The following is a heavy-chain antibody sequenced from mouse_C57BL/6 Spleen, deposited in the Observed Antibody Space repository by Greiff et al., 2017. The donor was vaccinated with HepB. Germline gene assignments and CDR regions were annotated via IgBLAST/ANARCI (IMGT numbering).Heavy chain of an antibody. D-gene: IGHD1-1*01. J-gene: IGHJ4*01. V-gene: IGHV5-4*01. CDR2: ISDGGSYT. CDR1: GFTFSSYA. CDR3: ARDSHDYYGSSTYAMDY. Sequence: EVQVVESGGGLVKPGGSLKLSCAASGFTFSSYAMSWVRQTPEKRLEWVATISDGGSYTYYPDNVKGRFTISRDNAKNNLYLQMSHLKSEDTAMYYCARDSHDYYGSSTYAMDYWGQGTSVTVSS.